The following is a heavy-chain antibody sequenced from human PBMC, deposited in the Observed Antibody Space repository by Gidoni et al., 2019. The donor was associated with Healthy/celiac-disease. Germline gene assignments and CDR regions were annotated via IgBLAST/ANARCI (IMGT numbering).Heavy chain of an antibody. CDR1: GGTFSSSG. Sequence: QVQLVQSGAEVKKPGSSVKVSCKAAGGTFSSSGISWVRQAPGQGLEWMGGIIPIFGTANYAQKFQGRVTITADESTSTAYMELSSLRSEDTAVYYCARGVVGATNGVGHPQNYWGQGTLVTVSS. J-gene: IGHJ4*02. D-gene: IGHD1-26*01. CDR2: IIPIFGTA. V-gene: IGHV1-69*01. CDR3: ARGVVGATNGVGHPQNY.